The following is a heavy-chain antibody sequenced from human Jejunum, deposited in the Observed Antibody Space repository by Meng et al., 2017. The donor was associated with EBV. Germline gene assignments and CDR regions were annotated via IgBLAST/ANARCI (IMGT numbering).Heavy chain of an antibody. CDR1: GYSFTTYF. V-gene: IGHV1-46*01. CDR2: INTRGGTT. J-gene: IGHJ4*02. CDR3: ARTFGDYDAFDY. D-gene: IGHD4-17*01. Sequence: QVQLVQFGAEGKKPGASVKVSCKASGYSFTTYFLHWVRQAPGQGIEWMGIINTRGGTTTYAQGFQGRVTMSRDTSTGTVYMDLSGLTSEDTAMYYCARTFGDYDAFDYWGQGTLVTVSS.